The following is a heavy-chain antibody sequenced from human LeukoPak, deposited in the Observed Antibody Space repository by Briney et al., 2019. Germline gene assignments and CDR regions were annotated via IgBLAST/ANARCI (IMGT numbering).Heavy chain of an antibody. CDR2: FDPEDGET. CDR1: GYTLTELF. V-gene: IGHV1-24*01. CDR3: AAAVRSMTTVTRPLDY. J-gene: IGHJ4*02. D-gene: IGHD4-17*01. Sequence: ASVKVSCKVSGYTLTELFMHWVRQAPGKGLEWMGGFDPEDGETIYAQKFQGRVTMTEDTSTDTADMELRSLRSEDTAVYYCAAAVRSMTTVTRPLDYWGQGTLATVSS.